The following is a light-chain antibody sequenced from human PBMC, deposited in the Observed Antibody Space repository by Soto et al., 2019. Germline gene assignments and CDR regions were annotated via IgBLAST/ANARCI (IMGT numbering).Light chain of an antibody. Sequence: QSVLTQPPSVSGAPGQRVTISCTGSSSNIGAAYHVHWYQQLPGTAPKLLIYGNSNRPSGVPDRFSGSKSGTSASLAITGRQAEDEADYYCQSYDSSLGGSVFGGGTKLTVL. CDR3: QSYDSSLGGSV. V-gene: IGLV1-40*01. CDR2: GNS. J-gene: IGLJ3*02. CDR1: SSNIGAAYH.